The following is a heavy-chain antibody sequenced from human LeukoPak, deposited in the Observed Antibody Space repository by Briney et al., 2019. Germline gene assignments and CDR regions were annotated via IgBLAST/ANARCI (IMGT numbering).Heavy chain of an antibody. V-gene: IGHV4-39*07. CDR2: MYYSGST. J-gene: IGHJ5*02. D-gene: IGHD2-15*01. Sequence: PSETLSLTCTVSGGSISSSSYYWGWIRQPPGKGLEWIGTMYYSGSTYYNPSLKSRVTISVDTSKNQFSLKLSSVTAADTAVYYCAREVVVAATPDEIPMFDPWGQGTLVTVSS. CDR3: AREVVVAATPDEIPMFDP. CDR1: GGSISSSSYY.